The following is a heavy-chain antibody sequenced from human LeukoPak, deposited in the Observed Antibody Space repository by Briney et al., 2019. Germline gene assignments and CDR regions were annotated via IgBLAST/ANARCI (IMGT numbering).Heavy chain of an antibody. CDR3: ARDPPYSLGFDP. J-gene: IGHJ5*02. CDR1: GGTFSSYA. D-gene: IGHD2-21*01. Sequence: VASVKVSCKASGGTFSSYAISWVRQAPGQGLEWMGGIIPIFGTANYAQKFQGRVTITTDESTSTAYMELSSLRSEDTAVYYCARDPPYSLGFDPWGQGTLVTISS. V-gene: IGHV1-69*05. CDR2: IIPIFGTA.